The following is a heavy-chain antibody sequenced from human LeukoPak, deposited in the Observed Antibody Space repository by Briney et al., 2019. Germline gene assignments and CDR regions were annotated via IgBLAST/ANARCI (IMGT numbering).Heavy chain of an antibody. D-gene: IGHD4-11*01. J-gene: IGHJ4*02. CDR1: GFTISSFW. Sequence: GGSLRLSCAASGFTISSFWMHWVRQAPGKGLVWVARINSDSTSTSYVDSVKGRFTISRDNAKNTVYLQMSCLRADDTAIYYCARGAYSFDYWGQGILVTVSS. CDR2: INSDSTST. CDR3: ARGAYSFDY. V-gene: IGHV3-74*01.